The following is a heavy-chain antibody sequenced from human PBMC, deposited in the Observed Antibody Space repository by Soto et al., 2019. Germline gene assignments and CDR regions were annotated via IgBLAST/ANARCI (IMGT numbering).Heavy chain of an antibody. Sequence: GGSLRLSCAASGFPFSNYALTWGRQAPGKGLEWVSSITVGGDASYYADSVKGRFTISRDNSKNTLYLQMNSLRAEDTAVYYCAKWSGCGLHWGFFDYWAQGTLVTVSS. J-gene: IGHJ4*02. V-gene: IGHV3-23*01. CDR2: ITVGGDAS. D-gene: IGHD3-16*01. CDR3: AKWSGCGLHWGFFDY. CDR1: GFPFSNYA.